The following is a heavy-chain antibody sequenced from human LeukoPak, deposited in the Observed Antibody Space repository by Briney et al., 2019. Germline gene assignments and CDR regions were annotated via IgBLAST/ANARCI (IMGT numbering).Heavy chain of an antibody. V-gene: IGHV1-2*02. J-gene: IGHJ4*02. Sequence: GASVKVSCKASGYTFTGYYMHWVRQAPGQGLEWMGWINPNSGGTNCAQKFQGRVTMTRDTSISTAYMELSRLRSDDTAVYYCARDLAQLVPLGDYWGQGTLVTVSS. CDR1: GYTFTGYY. CDR3: ARDLAQLVPLGDY. CDR2: INPNSGGT. D-gene: IGHD6-13*01.